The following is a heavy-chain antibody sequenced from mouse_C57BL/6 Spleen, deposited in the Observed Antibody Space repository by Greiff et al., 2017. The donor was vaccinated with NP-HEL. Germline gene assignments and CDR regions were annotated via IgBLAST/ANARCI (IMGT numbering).Heavy chain of an antibody. D-gene: IGHD1-1*02. Sequence: QVQLQQPGAELVKPGASVKMSCKASGYTFTSYWITWVKQRPGQGLEWIGDIYPGSGSTNYNEKFKSKATLTVDTSSSTAYMQLSSLTSEDSAVYYCARKGTGGSDVGAMDYWGQGTSVTVSS. J-gene: IGHJ4*01. CDR3: ARKGTGGSDVGAMDY. V-gene: IGHV1-55*01. CDR1: GYTFTSYW. CDR2: IYPGSGST.